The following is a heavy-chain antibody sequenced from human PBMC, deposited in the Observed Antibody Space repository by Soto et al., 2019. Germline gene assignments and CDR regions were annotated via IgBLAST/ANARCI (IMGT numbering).Heavy chain of an antibody. Sequence: QVKLVESGGGVVQPGGSLRLSCAASGYSFRSYGMHWVRQAPGKGLEWVALIWYDGSNEYYADSVQGRFTISRDNSEATVYLQMTSLSVEDTVIYYWARELGFVRGVLRYYLDYWGQGTLVTVSS. J-gene: IGHJ4*02. V-gene: IGHV3-33*01. CDR2: IWYDGSNE. D-gene: IGHD3-10*01. CDR1: GYSFRSYG. CDR3: ARELGFVRGVLRYYLDY.